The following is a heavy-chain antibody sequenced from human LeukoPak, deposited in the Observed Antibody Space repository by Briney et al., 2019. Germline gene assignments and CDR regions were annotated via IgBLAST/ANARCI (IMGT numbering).Heavy chain of an antibody. V-gene: IGHV5-51*01. CDR1: GYSFTNYW. D-gene: IGHD6-13*01. Sequence: GESLKISCKGSGYSFTNYWIGWVRQMPGKGLEYMGIIYPGDSDTRYSPFFQGQVTISADKSISTAYLQWSSLKASDTAIYYCARAVAAAGNGYFDYWGQGTLVTVSS. CDR2: IYPGDSDT. J-gene: IGHJ4*02. CDR3: ARAVAAAGNGYFDY.